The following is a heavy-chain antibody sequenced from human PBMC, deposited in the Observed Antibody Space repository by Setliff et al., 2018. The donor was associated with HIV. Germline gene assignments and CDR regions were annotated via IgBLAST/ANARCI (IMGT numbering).Heavy chain of an antibody. CDR2: ISPDNGNR. V-gene: IGHV1-2*02. D-gene: IGHD1-1*01. Sequence: GASVKVSCKASGYTFTEYFMHWVRQAPGQGLEWMGWISPDNGNRRILRRFQGRVTMTRDTSINTAYMELSGLTSDDTAVYYCARQLSNSFDYWGQGTLVTVSS. CDR3: ARQLSNSFDY. CDR1: GYTFTEYF. J-gene: IGHJ4*02.